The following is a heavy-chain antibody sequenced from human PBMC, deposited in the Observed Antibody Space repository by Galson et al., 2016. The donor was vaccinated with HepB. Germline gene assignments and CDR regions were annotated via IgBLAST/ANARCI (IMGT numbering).Heavy chain of an antibody. D-gene: IGHD2-21*02. J-gene: IGHJ5*02. Sequence: SLRLSCAASGLMFNSYGMHWVRQAPGKGLEWIAFLSYDGVNVLYADSVKGRFTSSRDNSKNTLYLQMNSLRAEDTAVYYCTKDQLRYCGGDCYPGYNWFDPWGQGTLVTASS. V-gene: IGHV3-30*18. CDR1: GLMFNSYG. CDR3: TKDQLRYCGGDCYPGYNWFDP. CDR2: LSYDGVNV.